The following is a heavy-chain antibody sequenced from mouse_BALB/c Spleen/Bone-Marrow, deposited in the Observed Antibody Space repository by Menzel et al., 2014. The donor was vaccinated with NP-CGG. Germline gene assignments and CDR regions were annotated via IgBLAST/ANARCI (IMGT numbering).Heavy chain of an antibody. D-gene: IGHD2-10*01. CDR1: EYEFPSHD. J-gene: IGHJ4*01. CDR2: INSDGGST. Sequence: EVKLMESGGGLVQPGESLKLSCESIEYEFPSHDMSWVRKTPEKRLELVVAINSDGGSTYYPDTMERRFIISRDNTKKTLYPQMSSLRSEDTALNCCARPPLPLLEGYWGQGTSVTVSS. V-gene: IGHV5-2*01. CDR3: ARPPLPLLEGY.